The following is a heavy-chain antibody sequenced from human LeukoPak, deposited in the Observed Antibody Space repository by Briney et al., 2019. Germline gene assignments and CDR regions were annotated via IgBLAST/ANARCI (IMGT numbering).Heavy chain of an antibody. CDR1: GGTFSSYA. Sequence: SVKVSCKASGGTFSSYAISWVRQAPGQGLEWMGGIIPIFGTANYAQKFQGRVTITADKSTSTAYMELSSLRSEDTAVYYCARGGDVVVVAATANYYYYYMDVWGEGTTVTVSS. J-gene: IGHJ6*03. CDR3: ARGGDVVVVAATANYYYYYMDV. CDR2: IIPIFGTA. V-gene: IGHV1-69*06. D-gene: IGHD2-15*01.